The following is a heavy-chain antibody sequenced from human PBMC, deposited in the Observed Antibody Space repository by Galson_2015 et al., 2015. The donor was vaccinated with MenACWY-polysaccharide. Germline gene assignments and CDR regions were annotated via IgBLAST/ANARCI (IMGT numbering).Heavy chain of an antibody. CDR2: IKKDGSEK. D-gene: IGHD6-19*01. J-gene: IGHJ4*02. V-gene: IGHV3-7*01. Sequence: SLRLSCAASGFSLGAWYMSWIRQAPGKGLEWVANIKKDGSEKYYVDSVKGRFTISRDNSKNSLYLQMNSLRVEDTAVYYCAKDTSGCCGGSPDYWGQGTLVTVSS. CDR3: AKDTSGCCGGSPDY. CDR1: GFSLGAWY.